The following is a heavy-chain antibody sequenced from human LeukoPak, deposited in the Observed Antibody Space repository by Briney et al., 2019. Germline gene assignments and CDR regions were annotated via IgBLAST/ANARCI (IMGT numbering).Heavy chain of an antibody. J-gene: IGHJ3*02. Sequence: SETLSLTCTVSGGSISSSSYYWGWIRQPPGTGLEWIGSIYYSGSTYYNPSLKSRVTISVDTSKNQFSLKLSSVTAADTAVYYCARDPYYYDSSGRPSAFDIWGQGTMVTVSS. CDR3: ARDPYYYDSSGRPSAFDI. V-gene: IGHV4-39*07. CDR2: IYYSGST. CDR1: GGSISSSSYY. D-gene: IGHD3-22*01.